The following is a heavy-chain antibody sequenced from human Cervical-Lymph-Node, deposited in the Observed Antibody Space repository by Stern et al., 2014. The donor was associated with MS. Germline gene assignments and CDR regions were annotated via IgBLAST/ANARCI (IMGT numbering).Heavy chain of an antibody. D-gene: IGHD3-3*01. CDR1: GFSLDTSGMG. CDR2: ILWDGEE. V-gene: IGHV2-5*08. CDR3: VWHSPSMTSDFFDL. J-gene: IGHJ4*02. Sequence: QVTLKESGPALVKPTQSLTLTCSFSGFSLDTSGMGVGWIRQPPGKALEWLALILWDGEEQYSTSLKARLSIAKYTPKNQVVLRMTNMDLDDTAPYFFVWHSPSMTSDFFDLLGQGILVTVSS.